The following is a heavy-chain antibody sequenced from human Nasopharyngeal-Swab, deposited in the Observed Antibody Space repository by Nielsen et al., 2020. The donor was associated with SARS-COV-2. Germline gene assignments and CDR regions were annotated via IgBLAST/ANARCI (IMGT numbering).Heavy chain of an antibody. V-gene: IGHV3-30-3*01. Sequence: GESLKISCAASGFTFSTYIMHWVRQAPGKGLEWVAVISDDGGIKHYADSVKGRFSISRDSSKNTLYLQMDSLRGEDTAVYYCARDAPAHYGAFYWGRGTLVTVSS. CDR3: ARDAPAHYGAFY. J-gene: IGHJ4*02. D-gene: IGHD4-17*01. CDR1: GFTFSTYI. CDR2: ISDDGGIK.